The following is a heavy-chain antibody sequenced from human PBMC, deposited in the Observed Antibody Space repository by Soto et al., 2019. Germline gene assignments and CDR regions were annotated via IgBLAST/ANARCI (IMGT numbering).Heavy chain of an antibody. CDR1: GFTFSNYG. CDR2: ISYGGSDK. CDR3: ARDSYGMDF. V-gene: IGHV3-30*03. Sequence: QVQLVESGGGVVQPGRSLRLSCAASGFTFSNYGMHWVRQAPGKGLEWVAVISYGGSDKYYAASVKGRFTISRDNSKNTLDLQMNSLRAEDTAVYHCARDSYGMDFWGQWTTVIVSS. J-gene: IGHJ6*02.